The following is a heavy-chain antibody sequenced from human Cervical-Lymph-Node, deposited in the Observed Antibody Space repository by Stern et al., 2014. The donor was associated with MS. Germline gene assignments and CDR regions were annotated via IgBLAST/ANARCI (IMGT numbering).Heavy chain of an antibody. D-gene: IGHD6-13*01. CDR2: IYWDDDK. J-gene: IGHJ4*02. CDR3: AHRRAGGTFDS. V-gene: IGHV2-5*02. Sequence: QITLKESGPTLVKHTQTLTLTCTFSGFSFSTSGVGVGWIRQPPGQALEWLGLIYWDDDKRYSPSLKSRLTIAKDTSKNQVVLTMTNMDPADTATYYCAHRRAGGTFDSWGQGTLVIVSS. CDR1: GFSFSTSGVG.